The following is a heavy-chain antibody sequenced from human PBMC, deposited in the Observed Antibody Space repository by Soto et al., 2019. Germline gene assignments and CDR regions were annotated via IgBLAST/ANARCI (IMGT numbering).Heavy chain of an antibody. CDR3: ASGGSWNFVSGMDV. CDR2: ISAYNGNT. V-gene: IGHV1-18*01. CDR1: GYTFTSYG. Sequence: QVQLVQSGAEVKKPGASVKVSCKASGYTFTSYGIRWVRQAPGQGLEWVGWISAYNGNTNYAQKLQGRVSMTTATSTSTAYMELGSLISERTAVNYCASGGSWNFVSGMDVWGQEPTVTVSS. D-gene: IGHD1-7*01. J-gene: IGHJ6*02.